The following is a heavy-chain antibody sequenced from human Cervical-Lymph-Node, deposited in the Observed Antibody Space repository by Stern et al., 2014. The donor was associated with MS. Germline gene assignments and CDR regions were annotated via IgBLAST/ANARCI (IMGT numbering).Heavy chain of an antibody. V-gene: IGHV1-69*06. Sequence: VQLVQSGAEVKKPGSSVKVSCKASRDSFSHYALSWVRQAPGKGLEWMGGIIPVFGTKSYTQKFHSQVSINAVTSTNIAYMELRNLRFDDTAVYFCARDQGDYGSGSEDSWFDPWGQGTLVTVSS. J-gene: IGHJ5*02. CDR1: RDSFSHYA. CDR3: ARDQGDYGSGSEDSWFDP. CDR2: IIPVFGTK. D-gene: IGHD3-10*01.